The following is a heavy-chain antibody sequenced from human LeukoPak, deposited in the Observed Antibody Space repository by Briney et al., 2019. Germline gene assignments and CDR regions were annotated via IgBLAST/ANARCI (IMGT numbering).Heavy chain of an antibody. CDR1: GFIFSNYA. CDR2: ISYDGSNE. J-gene: IGHJ4*02. Sequence: GGSLRLSCAPSGFIFSNYAMQWVRQAPGKGLEWVTIISYDGSNEYYADSVKGRFTISRDNSKNTLYLQMNSLRPEDTAVYYCARGAPGDFWGQGTLVTVSS. V-gene: IGHV3-30-3*01. CDR3: ARGAPGDF.